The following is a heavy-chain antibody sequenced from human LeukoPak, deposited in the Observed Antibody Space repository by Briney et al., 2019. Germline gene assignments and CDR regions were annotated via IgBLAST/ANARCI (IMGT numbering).Heavy chain of an antibody. Sequence: GGSLRLSCVASGFTFGDYAMHWVRQAPGKGLEWVSTISWNSGTIGYADSVKGRFTISRDNAKNSLYLQMNSLRTEDMALYYCAKDAAAAPYYFDYWGQGTLVTVSS. CDR3: AKDAAAAPYYFDY. J-gene: IGHJ4*02. D-gene: IGHD6-13*01. CDR1: GFTFGDYA. V-gene: IGHV3-9*03. CDR2: ISWNSGTI.